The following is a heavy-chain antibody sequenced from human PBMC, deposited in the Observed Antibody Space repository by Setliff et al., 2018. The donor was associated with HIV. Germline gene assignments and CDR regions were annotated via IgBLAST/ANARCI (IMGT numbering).Heavy chain of an antibody. CDR1: GFTFSNYW. J-gene: IGHJ4*02. V-gene: IGHV3-7*03. CDR2: IKQDGSEK. CDR3: AKEDYYDNNKGYFDY. D-gene: IGHD3-22*01. Sequence: GGSLRLSCAASGFTFSNYWMSWVSQAPGKGLEWVANIKQDGSEKYYVDSVKGRFTISRDNAKNSLFLQMNSLRAEDTAVYYCAKEDYYDNNKGYFDYWGQGTLVTVSS.